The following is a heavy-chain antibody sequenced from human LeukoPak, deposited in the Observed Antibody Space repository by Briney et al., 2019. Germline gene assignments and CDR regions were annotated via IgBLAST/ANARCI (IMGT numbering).Heavy chain of an antibody. CDR2: MSPNSDNR. J-gene: IGHJ3*02. D-gene: IGHD2-21*02. Sequence: GASLKVSCKASGYTFTSYDINWVRQATGQGLEWMGWMSPNSDNRGYERNFKGRVTMTMDTSISTAYMELSSLRSEDTAVYYCAAIMVVTAGVAFNIWGQGTMVTVSS. V-gene: IGHV1-8*01. CDR3: AAIMVVTAGVAFNI. CDR1: GYTFTSYD.